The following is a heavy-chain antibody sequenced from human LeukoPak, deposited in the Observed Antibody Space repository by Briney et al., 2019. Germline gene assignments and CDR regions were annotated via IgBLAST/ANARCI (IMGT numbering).Heavy chain of an antibody. CDR3: TRRFIAARFDY. CDR2: IRSKAYGGTT. J-gene: IGHJ4*02. CDR1: GFTFGDYA. D-gene: IGHD6-6*01. V-gene: IGHV3-49*04. Sequence: GGSLRLSCTASGFTFGDYAMSWVRQAPGKGLEWVGFIRSKAYGGTTEYAASVKGRFTISRDDSKSIAYLQMNSLKTEDTAVYYGTRRFIAARFDYWGQGTLVTVSS.